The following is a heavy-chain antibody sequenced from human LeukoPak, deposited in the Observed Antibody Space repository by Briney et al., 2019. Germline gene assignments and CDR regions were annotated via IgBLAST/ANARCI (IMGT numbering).Heavy chain of an antibody. CDR2: ISGSGGAGT. J-gene: IGHJ6*02. V-gene: IGHV3-23*01. CDR1: GFTFSSYA. D-gene: IGHD1-26*01. CDR3: VKDRGGSPFYGMDA. Sequence: QPGGSLRLSCAGSGFTFSSYAMSWVRQAPGKGLEWVATISGSGGAGTYYADSVKGRFTVSRDNSRNTLYLPMNSLRAEDTAVYYCVKDRGGSPFYGMDAWGQGTTVTVSS.